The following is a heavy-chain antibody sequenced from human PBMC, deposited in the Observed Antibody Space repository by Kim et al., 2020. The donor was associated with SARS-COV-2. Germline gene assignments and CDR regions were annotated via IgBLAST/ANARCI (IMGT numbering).Heavy chain of an antibody. J-gene: IGHJ4*02. CDR1: GITISNAY. CDR2: IKSQPDGGTT. V-gene: IGHV3-15*01. Sequence: GGSLRLSCKASGITISNAYMSWARQAPGKGLEWVGRIKSQPDGGTTDFAASVKGRFTISRDDSKNTLYLQMNSLIPEDTVVYYCTTDRGITARPIFDSWGQGTLVTVSS. D-gene: IGHD6-6*01. CDR3: TTDRGITARPIFDS.